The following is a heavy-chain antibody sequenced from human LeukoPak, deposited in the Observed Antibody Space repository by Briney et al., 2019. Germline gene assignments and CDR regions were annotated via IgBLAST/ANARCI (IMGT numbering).Heavy chain of an antibody. CDR2: INAGNGDT. CDR1: GYTFTKYV. CDR3: ARDDCGDTCYPGGY. J-gene: IGHJ4*02. V-gene: IGHV1-3*01. Sequence: ASVKVSCKAPGYTFTKYVVHWVRQAPGQRPEWMGWINAGNGDTKYSQNFQDRVTITRDTSANTAYMGLSSLTSEDTALYYCARDDCGDTCYPGGYWGQGTLVTVSS. D-gene: IGHD2-21*01.